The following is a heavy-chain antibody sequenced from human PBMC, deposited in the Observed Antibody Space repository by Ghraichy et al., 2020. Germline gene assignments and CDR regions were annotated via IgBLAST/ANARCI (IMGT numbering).Heavy chain of an antibody. V-gene: IGHV4-39*01. J-gene: IGHJ4*02. Sequence: SETLSLTCTVSGGSISSSSYYWGWIRQPPGKGLEWIGSIYYSGSTYYNPSLKSRVTISVDTSKNQFSLKLSSVTAADTAVYYCASGIAVAGTFFDYWGQGTLVTVSS. CDR1: GGSISSSSYY. CDR2: IYYSGST. D-gene: IGHD6-19*01. CDR3: ASGIAVAGTFFDY.